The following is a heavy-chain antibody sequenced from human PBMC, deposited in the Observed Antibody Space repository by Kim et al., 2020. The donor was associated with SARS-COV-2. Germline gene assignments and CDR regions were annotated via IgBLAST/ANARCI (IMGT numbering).Heavy chain of an antibody. CDR1: GGSVSSTIYY. V-gene: IGHV4-39*07. D-gene: IGHD5-18*01. Sequence: SETLSLTCTVSGGSVSSTIYYWGWIRQPPGKGLEWIGRIYYSGNSIYNLSLESRVTISIHTSENQFSLRLTSVTAADTAVYFCARVAGFSYDSYYFDYWGEGTPVTVSP. J-gene: IGHJ4*02. CDR2: IYYSGNS. CDR3: ARVAGFSYDSYYFDY.